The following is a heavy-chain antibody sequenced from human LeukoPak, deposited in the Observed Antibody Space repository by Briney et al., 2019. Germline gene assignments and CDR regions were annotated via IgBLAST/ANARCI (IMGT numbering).Heavy chain of an antibody. J-gene: IGHJ4*02. CDR2: ISAYNGNT. CDR3: ERKAVADPMVYYFDY. D-gene: IGHD6-19*01. V-gene: IGHV1-18*01. CDR1: GYTFTSYG. Sequence: ASVKVSCKASGYTFTSYGISWVRQAPGQGLEWMGWISAYNGNTNYAQKLQGRVTMTTDTSTSTAYMELRSLRSDDTAVYYCERKAVADPMVYYFDYWGQGILVTVSS.